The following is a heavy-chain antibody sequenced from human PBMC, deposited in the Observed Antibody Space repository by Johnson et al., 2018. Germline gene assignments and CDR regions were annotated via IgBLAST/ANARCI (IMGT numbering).Heavy chain of an antibody. Sequence: QLVQSGGGLVQPGGSLRLSCAASGFTFSSYDMHWVRQATGKGLEWVSAIGTAGDTYYPGSVKGRLTISREHSKTTLYLQMNSLRAEDTAVCYCARDEGYSTYGSYYHYTDVWGKGTTVTVAS. J-gene: IGHJ6*03. CDR1: GFTFSSYD. CDR3: ARDEGYSTYGSYYHYTDV. D-gene: IGHD4-11*01. CDR2: IGTAGDT. V-gene: IGHV3-13*01.